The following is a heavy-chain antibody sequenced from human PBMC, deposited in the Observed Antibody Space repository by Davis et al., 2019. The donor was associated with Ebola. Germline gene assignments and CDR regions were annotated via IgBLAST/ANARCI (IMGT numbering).Heavy chain of an antibody. V-gene: IGHV1-2*02. D-gene: IGHD3-16*01. J-gene: IGHJ4*02. CDR1: GYTFTSYY. CDR3: ARVGGMGQFDY. Sequence: ASVKVSCKASGYTFTSYYMHWVRQAPGQGLEWMGWINPNSGGTNYAQKLQGRVTMTTDTSTSTAYMELRSLRSDDTAVYYCARVGGMGQFDYWGQGTLVTVSS. CDR2: INPNSGGT.